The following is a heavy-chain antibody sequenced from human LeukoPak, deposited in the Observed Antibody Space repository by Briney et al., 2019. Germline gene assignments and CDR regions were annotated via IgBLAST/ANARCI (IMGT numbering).Heavy chain of an antibody. Sequence: PGGSLRLSCAASGLTFSSYAMTWVRQAPGMGLEWASGISNSGVSTYYADSVMGRFTISRDNSKNTLYLQMSSLRAEDTALYYCARHYGDYGLYYYGMDVWGQGTTVTVSS. V-gene: IGHV3-23*01. CDR3: ARHYGDYGLYYYGMDV. CDR1: GLTFSSYA. CDR2: ISNSGVST. D-gene: IGHD4-17*01. J-gene: IGHJ6*02.